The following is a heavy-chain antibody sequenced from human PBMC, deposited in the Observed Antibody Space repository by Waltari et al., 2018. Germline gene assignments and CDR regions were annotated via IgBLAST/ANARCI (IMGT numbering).Heavy chain of an antibody. D-gene: IGHD1-1*01. V-gene: IGHV3-9*01. CDR3: VKDTSTGHAGGVNGFDV. CDR2: ISWNSAKI. Sequence: EVQLVESGGGFVQPGGSRSLSWVSPGFTLDDYAMHWVRQAPGKGLEWVSGISWNSAKIGYADSVKVRFTVSRDNAKNSLYLEMSSLRPGDTALYYCVKDTSTGHAGGVNGFDVWGQGTMVIVSS. CDR1: GFTLDDYA. J-gene: IGHJ3*01.